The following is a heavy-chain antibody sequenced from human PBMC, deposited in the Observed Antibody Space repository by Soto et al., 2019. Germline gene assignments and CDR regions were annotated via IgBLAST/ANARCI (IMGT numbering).Heavy chain of an antibody. CDR3: ARSRYSRGLRWFDP. CDR1: GYTFTSYD. D-gene: IGHD6-13*01. Sequence: ASVKVSCKSSGYTFTSYDINWVRQATGPGLEWMGWMNPNSGNTGYAQKFQGRVTMTRNTSISTAYMELSSLRSEDTAVYYCARSRYSRGLRWFDPWGQGTLVTVSS. V-gene: IGHV1-8*01. CDR2: MNPNSGNT. J-gene: IGHJ5*02.